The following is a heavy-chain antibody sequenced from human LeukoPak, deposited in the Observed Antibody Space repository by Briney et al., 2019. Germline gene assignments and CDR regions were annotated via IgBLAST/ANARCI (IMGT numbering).Heavy chain of an antibody. CDR3: ATGSLGASGSYLIDY. D-gene: IGHD1-26*01. J-gene: IGHJ4*02. V-gene: IGHV1-18*01. CDR1: GYTFTSYG. CDR2: ISAYNGNT. Sequence: PEASVKVSCKASGYTFTSYGISWVRQAPGQGLEWMGWISAYNGNTNYAQKLQGRVTMTEDTSTDTAYMELSSLRSEDTAVYYCATGSLGASGSYLIDYWGQGTLVTVSS.